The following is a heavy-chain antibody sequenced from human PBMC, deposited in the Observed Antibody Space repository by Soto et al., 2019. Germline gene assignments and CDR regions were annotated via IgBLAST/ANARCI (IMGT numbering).Heavy chain of an antibody. V-gene: IGHV3-66*01. CDR3: ARDITIADYRSSGALGL. Sequence: QLVESGGGLVQPGGSLRLSCAASGFTVSGHYISWVRQAPGKGLEWVSGIYSGGTTYYANYVTGRFTISRDNSRNTVYLRMNSMRAEATAVYYCARDITIADYRSSGALGLWGQGTLVSVSS. CDR2: IYSGGTT. J-gene: IGHJ4*02. D-gene: IGHD6-6*01. CDR1: GFTVSGHY.